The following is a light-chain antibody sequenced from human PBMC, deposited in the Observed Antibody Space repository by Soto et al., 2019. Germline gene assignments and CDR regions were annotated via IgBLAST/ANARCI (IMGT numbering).Light chain of an antibody. J-gene: IGKJ1*01. Sequence: DVQLTQAPSTLSASVGDRVTITCRASQSIGNWLAWYQQKPGKAPNLLIYDASTLENGVPSRSSGSASGTDFTLTIRSLQPFDFSTYYCQKYNSYSPTTFGQGTKVDIK. CDR3: QKYNSYSPTT. CDR1: QSIGNW. CDR2: DAS. V-gene: IGKV1-5*01.